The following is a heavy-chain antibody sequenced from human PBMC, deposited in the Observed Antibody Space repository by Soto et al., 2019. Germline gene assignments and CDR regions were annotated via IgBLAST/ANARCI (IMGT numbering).Heavy chain of an antibody. V-gene: IGHV3-33*01. D-gene: IGHD6-19*01. J-gene: IGHJ2*01. CDR3: ARIPQVAVAGTRFGYFDL. CDR2: IWYDGSNK. CDR1: EFTFGVYG. Sequence: SQSHSTAASEFTFGVYGRHLVRKATGKGLEWVAVIWYDGSNKYYADSVKGRFTISRDNSKNTLYLQMNSLGAEDTAVYYCARIPQVAVAGTRFGYFDLWGRGTLV.